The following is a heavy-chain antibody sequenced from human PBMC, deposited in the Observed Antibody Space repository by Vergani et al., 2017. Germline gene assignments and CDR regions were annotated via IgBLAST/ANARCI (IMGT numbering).Heavy chain of an antibody. D-gene: IGHD3-16*01. V-gene: IGHV3-30*02. CDR3: GGLAVFDY. CDR1: GFTFSNYD. CDR2: IRSDASNK. J-gene: IGHJ4*02. Sequence: GQLVESGGDWVQRGGSLRLSCAASGFTFSNYDMHWARQAPGKGLEWVAFIRSDASNKYYGDSVKGRFTISRDNSKNTLYLQMNSLRAEDTAVYYCGGLAVFDYWGQGTLVTVSS.